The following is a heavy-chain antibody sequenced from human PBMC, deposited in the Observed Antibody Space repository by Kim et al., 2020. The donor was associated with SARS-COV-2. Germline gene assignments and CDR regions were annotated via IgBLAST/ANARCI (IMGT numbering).Heavy chain of an antibody. CDR2: LDPVSGGT. Sequence: ASVKVSCKASGYTFTDSYIHWVRQAPGQGLEWMGWLDPVSGGTNYAQKFQGRVTMTRDTSISTAYMELSSLRSDDTAVYYCASLVGASYYFDYWGQGTLVTVSS. J-gene: IGHJ4*02. V-gene: IGHV1-2*02. CDR1: GYTFTDSY. CDR3: ASLVGASYYFDY. D-gene: IGHD1-26*01.